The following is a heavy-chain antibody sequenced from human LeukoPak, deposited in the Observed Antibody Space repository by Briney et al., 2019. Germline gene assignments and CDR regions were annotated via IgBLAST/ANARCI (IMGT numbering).Heavy chain of an antibody. Sequence: AGSLRLSCAASGFTFSSYAMSWVRQAPGKGLEWVSSISGSGGNTYYADSVKGRFTISRDNSKNTLYMQMNSLRAEDTAVFYCAKLVTHFDYWGQGALVSDSS. CDR1: GFTFSSYA. CDR3: AKLVTHFDY. V-gene: IGHV3-23*01. D-gene: IGHD4-23*01. CDR2: ISGSGGNT. J-gene: IGHJ4*02.